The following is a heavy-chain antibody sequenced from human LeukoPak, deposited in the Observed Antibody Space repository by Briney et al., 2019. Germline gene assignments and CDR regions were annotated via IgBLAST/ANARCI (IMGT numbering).Heavy chain of an antibody. CDR3: ATATIIMVRGVFED. V-gene: IGHV1-2*02. J-gene: IGHJ4*02. CDR2: INPNGGGT. CDR1: GYTFTGYY. D-gene: IGHD3-10*01. Sequence: ASVKVSCKASGYTFTGYYMHWVRQAPGQGLEWMGWINPNGGGTNYGQKFQGRVTMTRDTSISTAYMELSRLRSDDTAVYYCATATIIMVRGVFEDWGQGTLVTVSS.